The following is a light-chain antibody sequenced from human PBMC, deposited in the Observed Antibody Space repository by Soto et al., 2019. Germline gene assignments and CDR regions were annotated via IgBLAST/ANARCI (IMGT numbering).Light chain of an antibody. CDR2: AVT. J-gene: IGLJ1*01. Sequence: QSVLTQPASVSGSPGQSVTISCTGTSSDVGGHNYVSWYQQHPGKAPKLMTYAVTDRPSGVSSRFSGSKSGNTASLTISGLQAEDEADYYCSSYTSSSTLFGTGTKVT. V-gene: IGLV2-14*01. CDR1: SSDVGGHNY. CDR3: SSYTSSSTL.